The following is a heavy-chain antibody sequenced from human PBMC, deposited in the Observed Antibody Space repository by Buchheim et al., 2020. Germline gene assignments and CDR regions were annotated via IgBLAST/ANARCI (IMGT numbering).Heavy chain of an antibody. CDR3: AKEEVPNDY. CDR2: ISRSGDTT. Sequence: EAQLLESGGGLIQPGGSLRLSCVVSGFNFRNSAMTWVRQAPGKGLEWVSAISRSGDTTYYADFVQGRFIISRDPSKNTLYLQMNSLRVDDTAVYYCAKEEVPNDYWGLGTL. J-gene: IGHJ4*02. CDR1: GFNFRNSA. V-gene: IGHV3-23*01. D-gene: IGHD4/OR15-4a*01.